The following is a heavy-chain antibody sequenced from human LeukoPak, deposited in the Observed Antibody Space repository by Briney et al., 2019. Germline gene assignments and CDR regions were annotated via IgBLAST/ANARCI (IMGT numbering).Heavy chain of an antibody. D-gene: IGHD1-26*01. Sequence: ASVKVSCKASGYTFTSYGISWVRQAPGQGLEWMGWISGDNGNTNYAQKFQGRVTMTTDTSTSTVYMELRSLRSDDTAVYYCARESRERDIWGQGTMVTVSS. CDR1: GYTFTSYG. J-gene: IGHJ3*02. V-gene: IGHV1-18*01. CDR3: ARESRERDI. CDR2: ISGDNGNT.